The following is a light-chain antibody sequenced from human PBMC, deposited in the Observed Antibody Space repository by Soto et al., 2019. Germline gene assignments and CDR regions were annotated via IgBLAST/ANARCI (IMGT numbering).Light chain of an antibody. CDR3: QQYGSSPPWT. J-gene: IGKJ1*01. V-gene: IGKV3-20*01. CDR2: GAS. Sequence: EIVLTQSPGTLSLSPGERAPLSCRASQSVTSSANFALYQQKPGQAPRLILYGASSRANGIPDRFSGSGSGTNLTLTISRLEPEDFAVYYCQQYGSSPPWTFGQGTKVDIK. CDR1: QSVTSSAN.